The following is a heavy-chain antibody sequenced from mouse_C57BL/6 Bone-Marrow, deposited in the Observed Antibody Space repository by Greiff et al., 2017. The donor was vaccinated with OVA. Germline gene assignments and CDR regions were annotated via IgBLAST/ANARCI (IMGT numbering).Heavy chain of an antibody. V-gene: IGHV5-16*01. CDR2: INYDGSST. Sequence: EVMLVESEGGLVQPGSSMKLSCTASGFTFSDYYMAWVRQVPEKGLEWVANINYDGSSTYYLDSLKSRFIISRDNAKNILYLQMSSLKSEDTATYYCARDSWYFDYWGQGTTLTVSS. CDR3: ARDSWYFDY. J-gene: IGHJ2*01. D-gene: IGHD1-1*01. CDR1: GFTFSDYY.